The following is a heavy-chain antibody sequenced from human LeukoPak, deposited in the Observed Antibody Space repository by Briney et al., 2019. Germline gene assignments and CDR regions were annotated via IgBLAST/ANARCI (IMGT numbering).Heavy chain of an antibody. V-gene: IGHV3-23*01. D-gene: IGHD3-22*01. Sequence: PGGSLRLSCAASGFTFSTYGLSWVRQAPGGGLEWVSAISRSAGDTYYADSVKGRFTISRDNSKNTLSLQMNSLRDEDTAVYYCAREAGYDSSGFNYWGQGTLVTVSS. CDR3: AREAGYDSSGFNY. J-gene: IGHJ4*02. CDR1: GFTFSTYG. CDR2: ISRSAGDT.